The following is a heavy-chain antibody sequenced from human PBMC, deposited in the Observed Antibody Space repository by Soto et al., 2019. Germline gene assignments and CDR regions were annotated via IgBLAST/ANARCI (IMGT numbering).Heavy chain of an antibody. CDR3: ARNYGPRDAFDI. D-gene: IGHD4-17*01. Sequence: ASVKVSYKASGGTFSSYAISWLRQAPGQGLEWMGWISAYNGNTNYAQKLQGRVTMTTDTSTSTAYMELRSLRSDDTAVYYCARNYGPRDAFDIWGQGTMVTVSS. V-gene: IGHV1-18*01. CDR2: ISAYNGNT. J-gene: IGHJ3*02. CDR1: GGTFSSYA.